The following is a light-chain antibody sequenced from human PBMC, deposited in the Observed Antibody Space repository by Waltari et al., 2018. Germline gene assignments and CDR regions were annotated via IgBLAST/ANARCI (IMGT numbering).Light chain of an antibody. Sequence: QSALTQPRSVSGSPGQSVTISFTGTSIDVADSNYVSWYQHHPGKAPKCMIYDVTRRPSGVPDRFSGSKSGNTASLTISGLQAEDEADYYCGSYAGSYSWVFGGGTKVTVL. CDR1: SIDVADSNY. J-gene: IGLJ3*02. CDR3: GSYAGSYSWV. CDR2: DVT. V-gene: IGLV2-11*01.